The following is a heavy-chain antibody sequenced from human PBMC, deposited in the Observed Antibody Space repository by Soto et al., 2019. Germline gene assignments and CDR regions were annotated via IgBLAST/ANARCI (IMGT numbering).Heavy chain of an antibody. J-gene: IGHJ4*02. CDR3: ARSRGYYASSGSEY. D-gene: IGHD3-22*01. V-gene: IGHV3-11*01. Sequence: GGSLRLSCAASGFTFSDFYMSWIRQAPGKGLEWLSYISTGGSTIQYADSVKGRFTISRDNDKNSLYLQMNSLRAEDTAVYFCARSRGYYASSGSEYWCQAPVVTVSS. CDR1: GFTFSDFY. CDR2: ISTGGSTI.